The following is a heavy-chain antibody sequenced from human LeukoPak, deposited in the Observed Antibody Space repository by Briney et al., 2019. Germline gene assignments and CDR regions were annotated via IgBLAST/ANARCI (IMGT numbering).Heavy chain of an antibody. D-gene: IGHD3-10*02. Sequence: GGSLRLSCAASGFAFSSYSVSWVRQTRGKWREWVSYIGISSSSIYYAYSVKGRFTISRDNAKTTLYLQMNSLRAQDAAVYYCARDHIGGMFRLFDLWGQATLVTVSS. CDR1: GFAFSSYS. V-gene: IGHV3-21*05. J-gene: IGHJ4*02. CDR3: ARDHIGGMFRLFDL. CDR2: IGISSSSI.